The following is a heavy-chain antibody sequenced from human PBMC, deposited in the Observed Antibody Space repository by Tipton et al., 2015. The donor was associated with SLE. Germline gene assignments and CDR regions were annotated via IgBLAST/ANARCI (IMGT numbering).Heavy chain of an antibody. CDR3: ARISTGGGQIYYYYYMDV. V-gene: IGHV4-59*01. CDR2: IYSSGSS. D-gene: IGHD2-2*01. CDR1: GGSIRSYY. Sequence: LRLSCTVSGGSIRSYYWSWIRQPPGKGLESIGYIYSSGSSNYNPSLKSRVTIPVDTSKNQFSLKLSSVTAADTAVYYCARISTGGGQIYYYYYMDVWGKGTTVTVSS. J-gene: IGHJ6*03.